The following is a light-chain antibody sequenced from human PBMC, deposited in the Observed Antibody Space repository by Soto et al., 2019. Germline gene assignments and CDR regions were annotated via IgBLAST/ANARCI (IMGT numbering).Light chain of an antibody. Sequence: QLVLTQPPSASGTPGQRVTISCSGRNSNIGTNTVAWYQQFPGTAPKLLIYNNSQRPSGVPDRFSGSKSGTSASLAISGLQSEDEADYYCAAWDDSLNGVLIGGGTKLTVL. V-gene: IGLV1-44*01. CDR2: NNS. CDR3: AAWDDSLNGVL. CDR1: NSNIGTNT. J-gene: IGLJ2*01.